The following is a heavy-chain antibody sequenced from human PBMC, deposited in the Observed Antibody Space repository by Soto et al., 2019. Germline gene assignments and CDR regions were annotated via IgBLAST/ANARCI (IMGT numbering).Heavy chain of an antibody. CDR2: ISAYNGNT. CDR3: ARGEYTIFGVVIPNWFDP. CDR1: GYTFTSYG. D-gene: IGHD3-3*01. V-gene: IGHV1-18*01. Sequence: ASVKVSCKASGYTFTSYGISWVRQAPGQGLEWMGWISAYNGNTNYAQKLQGRVTMTTDTSTSTAYMELRSLRSDDTAVYYCARGEYTIFGVVIPNWFDPWGQGTLVTVSS. J-gene: IGHJ5*02.